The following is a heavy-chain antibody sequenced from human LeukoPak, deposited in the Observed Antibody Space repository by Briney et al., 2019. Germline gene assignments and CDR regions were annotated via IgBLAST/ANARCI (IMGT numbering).Heavy chain of an antibody. CDR3: ARGSIVATRFDY. CDR1: GGSISSYY. J-gene: IGHJ4*02. D-gene: IGHD5-12*01. V-gene: IGHV4-59*01. Sequence: SETLSLTCTVSGGSISSYYWNWIRQPPGKGLEWIGIIFYSGTTDYNPSLKSRVTISVDTSKNQFSLKLSSVTAADTAVYYCARGSIVATRFDYWGQGTLVTVSS. CDR2: IFYSGTT.